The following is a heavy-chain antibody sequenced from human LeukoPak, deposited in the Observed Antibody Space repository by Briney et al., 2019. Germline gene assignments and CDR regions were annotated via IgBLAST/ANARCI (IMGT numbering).Heavy chain of an antibody. CDR1: GFTFSSYA. CDR2: ISGSGGST. J-gene: IGHJ4*02. V-gene: IGHV3-23*01. CDR3: AKGLVVVAATPVDY. Sequence: GGSLRLSCAASGFTFSSYAMSWVRQAPGKGLEWVSAISGSGGSTYYADSVKGRFTISRDNSKNTLYLQMNSPRAEDTAVYYCAKGLVVVAATPVDYWGQGTLVTVSS. D-gene: IGHD2-15*01.